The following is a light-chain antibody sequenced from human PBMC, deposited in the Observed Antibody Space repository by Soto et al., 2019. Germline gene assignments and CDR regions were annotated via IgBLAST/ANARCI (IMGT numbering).Light chain of an antibody. V-gene: IGLV2-14*01. CDR2: EVS. CDR3: SSYGSTSTRYV. Sequence: QSVLTQPASVSGSPGQSITISCTGTSSDVGGYNYVSWYQHHPGKAPKLMIYEVSNRPSGVSNRFSGSKSGNTASLTISGLQAEDEADYFCSSYGSTSTRYVFGTGTKLTVL. CDR1: SSDVGGYNY. J-gene: IGLJ1*01.